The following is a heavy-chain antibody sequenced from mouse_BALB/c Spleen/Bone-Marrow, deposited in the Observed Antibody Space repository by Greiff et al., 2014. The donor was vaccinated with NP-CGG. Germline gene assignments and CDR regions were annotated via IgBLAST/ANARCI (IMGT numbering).Heavy chain of an antibody. J-gene: IGHJ2*01. D-gene: IGHD2-10*01. CDR3: ARQAYYGNSDY. CDR1: GFAFSRYW. V-gene: IGHV4-1*02. Sequence: VQLQQSGGGLVQPGGSLKLSCAASGFAFSRYWMSWVRQAPGKGLEWIGEINPDSSTINYTPSLKDKFIISRDNAKNTLYLQMSKVRSEDTALYYCARQAYYGNSDYWGQGTTLTVSS. CDR2: INPDSSTI.